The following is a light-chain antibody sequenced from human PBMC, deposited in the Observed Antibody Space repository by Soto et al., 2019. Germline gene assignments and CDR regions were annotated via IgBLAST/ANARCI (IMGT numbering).Light chain of an antibody. CDR1: QSVSSSY. J-gene: IGKJ4*01. CDR2: GAS. V-gene: IGKV3-20*01. CDR3: QQDGSTPLT. Sequence: EIVLTQSPGTLSLSPGERATLSCRASQSVSSSYLAWYQQKPGQAPRLLIYGASSRATGIPDRFSGSVSGTDFNLTISSLEPEDFAVYYCQQDGSTPLTFGGGTKVEIK.